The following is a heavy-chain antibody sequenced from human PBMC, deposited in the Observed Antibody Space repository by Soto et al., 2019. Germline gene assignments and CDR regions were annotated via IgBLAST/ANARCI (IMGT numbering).Heavy chain of an antibody. CDR1: GVSLSGYY. V-gene: IGHV4-34*01. CDR3: ARGRDGGAAD. D-gene: IGHD3-16*01. J-gene: IGHJ4*02. CDR2: IDNSGKT. Sequence: QVQLQQWSAGPLKPSETLSLTCAVYGVSLSGYYWSWIRQPPGKGLEWIGEIDNSGKTNYSPSLKSRVTISADTSKNQFSLTVTSLTAADAAVYYCARGRDGGAADWGQGTRVTVSS.